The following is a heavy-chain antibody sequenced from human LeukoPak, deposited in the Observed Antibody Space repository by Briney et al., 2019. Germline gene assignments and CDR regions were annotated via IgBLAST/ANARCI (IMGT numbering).Heavy chain of an antibody. V-gene: IGHV4-59*01. CDR2: VYYSGST. Sequence: PSETLSLTCTVSGGSISNSYWSWIRQPPGKGLEWIGSVYYSGSTNYNSSLKSRVAISVDTSRNQFSLKLNSMTAADTAMYYCARKRASNDYWGQGILVTVSS. J-gene: IGHJ4*02. D-gene: IGHD2-2*01. CDR3: ARKRASNDY. CDR1: GGSISNSY.